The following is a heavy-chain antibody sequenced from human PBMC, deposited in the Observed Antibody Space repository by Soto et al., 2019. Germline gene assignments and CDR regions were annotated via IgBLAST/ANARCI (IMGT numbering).Heavy chain of an antibody. J-gene: IGHJ4*02. CDR2: IIPIFGTA. V-gene: IGHV1-69*01. Sequence: QVQLVQSGAEVKKPGSSVKVSCKASGGTFSSYAISWVRQAPGQGLEWMGGIIPIFGTANYAQKFQGRITITADEATRTAFMEPSSLRSEAPAVYYCERDREGIKENMAYWGQVTRVTVS. D-gene: IGHD2-15*01. CDR3: ERDREGIKENMAY. CDR1: GGTFSSYA.